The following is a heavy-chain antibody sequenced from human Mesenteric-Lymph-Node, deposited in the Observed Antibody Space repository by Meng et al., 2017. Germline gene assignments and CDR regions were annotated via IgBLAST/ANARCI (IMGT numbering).Heavy chain of an antibody. D-gene: IGHD3-22*01. CDR1: GFTFSSYW. CDR2: IKQDGSEK. CDR3: ARGVLDSYDSGGYHWYFDL. V-gene: IGHV3-7*01. J-gene: IGHJ2*01. Sequence: GGSLRLSCAASGFTFSSYWMSWVRQAPGKGLEWVANIKQDGSEKYYVDSVKGRFTISRDNAKNSLYLQMNSLRAEDTAVYYCARGVLDSYDSGGYHWYFDLWGRGTLVTVSS.